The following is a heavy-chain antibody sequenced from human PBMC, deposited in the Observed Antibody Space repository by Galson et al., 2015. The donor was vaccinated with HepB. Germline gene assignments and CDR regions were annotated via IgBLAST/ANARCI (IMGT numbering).Heavy chain of an antibody. Sequence: SGAEVKKPGESLKISCKGSGSSFTSYWIGWVRQMPGKGLEWMGIIYPGDSDTRYSPSFQGQVTISADKSISTAYLQWSSLKASGTAMYYCARRAYYDFWSGPGGAFDIWGQGTMVTVSS. CDR3: ARRAYYDFWSGPGGAFDI. V-gene: IGHV5-51*01. CDR1: GSSFTSYW. J-gene: IGHJ3*02. CDR2: IYPGDSDT. D-gene: IGHD3-3*01.